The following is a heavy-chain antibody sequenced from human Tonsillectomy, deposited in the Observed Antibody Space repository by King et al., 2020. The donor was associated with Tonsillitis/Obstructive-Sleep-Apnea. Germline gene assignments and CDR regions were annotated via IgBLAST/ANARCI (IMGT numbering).Heavy chain of an antibody. V-gene: IGHV4-34*01. D-gene: IGHD3-22*01. CDR3: ARGGSYDSSGYYSYEFDY. J-gene: IGHJ4*02. CDR1: GGSFSGYY. Sequence: VQLQQWGAGLLKPSETLSLTCAVYGGSFSGYYWSWIRQPPGKGLEWIGEINHSGSTNYNPSLKCRVTITVDTSKNQFSLKLTSVTAADTAVYYCARGGSYDSSGYYSYEFDYWGQGNLVTVSS. CDR2: INHSGST.